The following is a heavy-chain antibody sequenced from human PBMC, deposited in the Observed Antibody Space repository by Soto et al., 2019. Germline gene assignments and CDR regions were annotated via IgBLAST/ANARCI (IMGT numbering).Heavy chain of an antibody. CDR3: ARGEEFYVLDV. CDR2: KHTGGTT. D-gene: IGHD3-16*01. CDR1: GGSISGYY. V-gene: IGHV4-4*07. J-gene: IGHJ6*02. Sequence: QVQLQESGPGLVKPSETLSLTCTVSGGSISGYYWTWIRQPAGKGLEWIGRKHTGGTTNYNPSLKSRATLSIDTSTNQFSLTLSSVTAADTAVYYCARGEEFYVLDVWGQGTTVAVSS.